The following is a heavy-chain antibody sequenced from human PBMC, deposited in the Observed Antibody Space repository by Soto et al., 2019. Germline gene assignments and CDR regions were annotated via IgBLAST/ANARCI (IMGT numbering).Heavy chain of an antibody. V-gene: IGHV2-70*11. CDR2: IDWDDDK. CDR1: GFSLTSDGMC. CDR3: ARISPYDYGLDV. J-gene: IGHJ6*02. Sequence: VSGPTLVNPTQTLTLTCTFSGFSLTSDGMCVAWIRQAPGGALEWLARIDWDDDKYYSTFLKTRLTIPKDTSKNQVVLIMTDMDPVDTATYYCARISPYDYGLDVWGQGTPVTVSS.